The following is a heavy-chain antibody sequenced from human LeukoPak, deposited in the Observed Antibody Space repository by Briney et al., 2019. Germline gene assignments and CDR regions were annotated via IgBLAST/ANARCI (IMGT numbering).Heavy chain of an antibody. CDR2: ISSSSSYI. CDR3: ARDKLGANDAFDI. J-gene: IGHJ3*02. CDR1: GFTFSSYT. V-gene: IGHV3-21*01. Sequence: GGSLRLSCAASGFTFSSYTMNWVRQAPGKGLEWVSSISSSSSYIYYADSVKGRFTISRDTAENSLYLQMNTLRAEDTAVYYCARDKLGANDAFDIWGQGTMVTVSS. D-gene: IGHD4/OR15-4a*01.